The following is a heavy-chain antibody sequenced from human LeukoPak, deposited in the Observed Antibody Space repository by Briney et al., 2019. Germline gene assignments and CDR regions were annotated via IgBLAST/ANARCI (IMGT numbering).Heavy chain of an antibody. V-gene: IGHV4-4*07. J-gene: IGHJ4*02. Sequence: SETLSLTCTVSGGSISSYYWTWIRQPAGKGLEWIGRIYPSGTTNYNPSLKSRVTMSVDTSKNQFSLKLSSVTAADTAVYYCARENSGSYREFDYWGQGTLVTVSS. CDR1: GGSISSYY. CDR3: ARENSGSYREFDY. CDR2: IYPSGTT. D-gene: IGHD1-26*01.